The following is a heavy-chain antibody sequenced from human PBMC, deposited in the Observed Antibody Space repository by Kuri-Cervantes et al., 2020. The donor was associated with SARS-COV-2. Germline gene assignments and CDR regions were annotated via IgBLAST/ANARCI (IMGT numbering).Heavy chain of an antibody. V-gene: IGHV3-23*03. D-gene: IGHD3-22*01. Sequence: GGSLRLSCAASGFTFSSYAMSWVRQAPGKGLEWVSVIHSGGSSTYYADSVKGRFTISRDNSKNTLYLQMNSLRAEDTAVYYCARGYDSSGYSLDYWGQGTLVTVSS. CDR1: GFTFSSYA. J-gene: IGHJ4*02. CDR2: IHSGGSST. CDR3: ARGYDSSGYSLDY.